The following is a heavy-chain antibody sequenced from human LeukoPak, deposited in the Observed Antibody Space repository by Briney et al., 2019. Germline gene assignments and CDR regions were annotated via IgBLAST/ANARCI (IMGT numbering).Heavy chain of an antibody. V-gene: IGHV1-8*01. J-gene: IGHJ4*02. Sequence: ASVKVSCKASGYTFTGYDINWVRQAAGQGLERMGWMNPNSGNTGYAQKFQGRVTITRNTSIDTAYMEVSSLRSEDTAVYYCARRDCSGGTCRTRVFDYWGQGTLVTVSS. CDR2: MNPNSGNT. CDR1: GYTFTGYD. D-gene: IGHD2-15*01. CDR3: ARRDCSGGTCRTRVFDY.